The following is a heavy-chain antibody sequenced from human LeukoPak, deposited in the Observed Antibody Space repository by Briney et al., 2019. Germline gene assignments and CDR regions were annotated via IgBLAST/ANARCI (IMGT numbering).Heavy chain of an antibody. CDR1: GVSISSSNSY. CDR2: IYYSGNT. J-gene: IGHJ4*02. CDR3: ARQTGSGLFILP. Sequence: SETLSLTCTVSGVSISSSNSYWGWIRQPPGKGLEWIGSIYYSGNTYYNASLKNQVSISIDTSKNQFSLRLTSVTAADTAVYYCARQTGSGLFILPGGQGTLVTVSS. D-gene: IGHD3/OR15-3a*01. V-gene: IGHV4-39*01.